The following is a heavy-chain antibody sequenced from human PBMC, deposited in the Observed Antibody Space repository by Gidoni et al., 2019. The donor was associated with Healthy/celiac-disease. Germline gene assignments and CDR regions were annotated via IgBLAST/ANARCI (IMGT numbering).Heavy chain of an antibody. Sequence: EVQLVESGGGLVQPGRSMRLSCTASGFTFGDSAMSWFRQAPGKGLEWVGFIRSKAYGGTTEYAASVKGRFTISRDDSKSIAYLQMNSLKTEDTAVYYCTRVMPAYGSGSYWSFDYWGQGTLVTVSS. CDR3: TRVMPAYGSGSYWSFDY. CDR2: IRSKAYGGTT. J-gene: IGHJ4*02. CDR1: GFTFGDSA. V-gene: IGHV3-49*03. D-gene: IGHD3-10*01.